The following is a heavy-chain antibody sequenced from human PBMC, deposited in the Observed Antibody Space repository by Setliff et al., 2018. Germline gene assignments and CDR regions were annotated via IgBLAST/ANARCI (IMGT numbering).Heavy chain of an antibody. CDR2: INPNSGDT. CDR1: GYTFGAHY. J-gene: IGHJ5*02. V-gene: IGHV1-2*02. CDR3: ARDLFSSSWYDH. Sequence: ASVKVSCKASGYTFGAHYIHWVRQAPGQGFEWMGWINPNSGDTNYARKFQGRVTMTRDTSITTAYMEISSLTSDDTAVYYCARDLFSSSWYDHWGQGTQVTVSS. D-gene: IGHD6-19*01.